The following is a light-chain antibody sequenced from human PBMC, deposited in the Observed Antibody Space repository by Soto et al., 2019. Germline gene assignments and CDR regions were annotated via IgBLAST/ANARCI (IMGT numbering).Light chain of an antibody. CDR3: SSYGGNNNPL. CDR1: SSDVGGYNY. J-gene: IGLJ2*01. Sequence: QSVLTQPPSASGSPGQSVTISCTGTSSDVGGYNYVSWYQQHPGKAPKVMIYEVSKRPSGVPDRFSGSKSGNTASLTVSGLQAEDEADYYCSSYGGNNNPLFGGGTKVTVL. CDR2: EVS. V-gene: IGLV2-8*01.